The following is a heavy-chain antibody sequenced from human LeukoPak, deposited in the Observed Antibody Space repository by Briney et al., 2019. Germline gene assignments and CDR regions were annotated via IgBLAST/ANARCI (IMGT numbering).Heavy chain of an antibody. Sequence: PSETLSLTCTVSGGSISSSSYYWGWIRQPPGKGLEWIGSIYYSGSTYYNPSLKSRVTISVDTSKNQFSLKLSSVTAADTAVYYCARGLRQLVRSWHYWGKGTLVSVSS. CDR1: GGSISSSSYY. J-gene: IGHJ4*02. CDR3: ARGLRQLVRSWHY. D-gene: IGHD6-6*01. CDR2: IYYSGST. V-gene: IGHV4-39*07.